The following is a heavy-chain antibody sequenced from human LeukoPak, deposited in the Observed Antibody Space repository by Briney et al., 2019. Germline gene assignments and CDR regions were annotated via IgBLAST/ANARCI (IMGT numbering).Heavy chain of an antibody. Sequence: GRSLRLSRAASGLTFSSYGMHWVRQAPGKGLEWVAFISNDGSNKYYAESVKGRCTISRDNFKNTVLLQVNSLRAEDMAVYYCTKGRNSGYEYYYGMDVWGQGTTVTVSS. D-gene: IGHD5-12*01. CDR1: GLTFSSYG. J-gene: IGHJ6*02. V-gene: IGHV3-30*18. CDR3: TKGRNSGYEYYYGMDV. CDR2: ISNDGSNK.